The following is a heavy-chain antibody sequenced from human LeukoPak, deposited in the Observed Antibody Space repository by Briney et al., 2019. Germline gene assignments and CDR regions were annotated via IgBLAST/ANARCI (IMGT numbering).Heavy chain of an antibody. J-gene: IGHJ4*02. CDR3: ARELADIVATTLDY. CDR2: ISSSSSYI. CDR1: GFTFSSYS. Sequence: GGSLRLSCAASGFTFSSYSMNWVRQAPGKGLEWVSSISSSSSYIYYADPVKGRFTISRDNAKNSLYLQMNSLRAEDTAVYYCARELADIVATTLDYWGRGTLVTVSS. V-gene: IGHV3-21*01. D-gene: IGHD5-12*01.